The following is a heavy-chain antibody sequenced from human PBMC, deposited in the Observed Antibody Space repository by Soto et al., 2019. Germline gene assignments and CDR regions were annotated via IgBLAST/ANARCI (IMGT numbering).Heavy chain of an antibody. CDR2: ISGYNGNT. CDR1: GYTFTMSG. CDR3: ARDGPCPYYYYGMDV. Sequence: QVQLVQSGAEVKKPGASVKVSCKSSGYTFTMSGISWVRQAPGQGLEWMVWISGYNGNTNYEQNLQDRVTMTTDTSTNTAYMEARSLRTDDTAVYYCARDGPCPYYYYGMDVWGQGTTVTVSS. J-gene: IGHJ6*02. V-gene: IGHV1-18*01.